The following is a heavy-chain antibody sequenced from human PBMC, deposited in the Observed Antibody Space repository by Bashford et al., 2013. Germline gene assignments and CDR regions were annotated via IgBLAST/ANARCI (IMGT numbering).Heavy chain of an antibody. V-gene: IGHV3-23*01. D-gene: IGHD2-2*01. J-gene: IGHJ4*02. Sequence: VRQAPGKGLEWVSAISGSGGSTYYADSVKGRFTISRDNSKNTLYLQMNSLRAEDTAVYYCAKVFGVVPAALDYVGPGNPGHRLL. CDR2: ISGSGGST. CDR3: AKVFGVVPAALDY.